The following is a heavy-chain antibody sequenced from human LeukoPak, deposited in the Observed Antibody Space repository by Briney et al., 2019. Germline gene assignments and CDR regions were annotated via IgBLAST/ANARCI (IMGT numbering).Heavy chain of an antibody. V-gene: IGHV4-34*01. Sequence: SETLSLTCAVYGGSFSGYYWSWIRQPPGKGLEWIGEINHSGTTNYNPSLKSRVTISVKTSKNQFSLELSSVTAADTAVYYCARERLSMVRGVIPKEAWRWFDPWGQGTLVTVSS. CDR2: INHSGTT. CDR1: GGSFSGYY. J-gene: IGHJ5*02. D-gene: IGHD3-10*01. CDR3: ARERLSMVRGVIPKEAWRWFDP.